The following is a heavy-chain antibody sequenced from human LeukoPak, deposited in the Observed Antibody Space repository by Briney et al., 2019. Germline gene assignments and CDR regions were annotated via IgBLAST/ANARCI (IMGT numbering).Heavy chain of an antibody. Sequence: ASVTVSCTASGGTFSSYAISWVRQAPGQGLEWMGGNIPIFGTANYAQKFQGRVTITADESTSTAYMELSSLRSEDTAVYYCARGVADRWLQLPNDYWGQGTLVTVSS. V-gene: IGHV1-69*13. J-gene: IGHJ4*02. CDR1: GGTFSSYA. CDR3: ARGVADRWLQLPNDY. CDR2: NIPIFGTA. D-gene: IGHD5-24*01.